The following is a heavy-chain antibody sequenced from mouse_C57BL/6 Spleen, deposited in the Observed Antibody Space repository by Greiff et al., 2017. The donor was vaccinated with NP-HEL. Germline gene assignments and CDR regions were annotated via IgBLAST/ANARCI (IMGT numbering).Heavy chain of an antibody. Sequence: DVKLVESGGGLVQPGGSLSLSCAASGFTFTDYYMSWVRQPPGKALEWLGFIRNKANGYTTEYSASVKGRFTISRDNSQSILYLQMNALRAEDSATYYCASLYDGYYVYAMDYWGQGTSVTVSS. CDR1: GFTFTDYY. V-gene: IGHV7-3*01. CDR2: IRNKANGYTT. D-gene: IGHD2-3*01. CDR3: ASLYDGYYVYAMDY. J-gene: IGHJ4*01.